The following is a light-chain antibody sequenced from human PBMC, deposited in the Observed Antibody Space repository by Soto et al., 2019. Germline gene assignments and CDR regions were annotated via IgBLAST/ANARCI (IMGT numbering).Light chain of an antibody. Sequence: LTQSPAILSLSPGERATLSCTASQSVDTYIAWYQQRPGQPPRLLIHDTSHRASGVPARFRGSGSGTDFTLTITSLEPEEFAVYFCQQRRNWVSFGPGTRL. CDR3: QQRRNWVS. V-gene: IGKV3-11*01. J-gene: IGKJ3*01. CDR2: DTS. CDR1: QSVDTY.